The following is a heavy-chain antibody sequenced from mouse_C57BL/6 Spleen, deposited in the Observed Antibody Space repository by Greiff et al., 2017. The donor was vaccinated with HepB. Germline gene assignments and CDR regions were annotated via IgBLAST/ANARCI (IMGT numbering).Heavy chain of an antibody. CDR1: GFTFTDYY. Sequence: EVKLMESGGGLVQPGGSLSLSCAASGFTFTDYYMSWVRQPPGKALEWLGFIRNKANGYTTEYSASVKGRFTISRDNSQSILYLQMNALRAEDSATYYCARYLDYYGSSYSWYFDVWGTGTTVTVSS. D-gene: IGHD1-1*01. CDR3: ARYLDYYGSSYSWYFDV. CDR2: IRNKANGYTT. V-gene: IGHV7-3*01. J-gene: IGHJ1*03.